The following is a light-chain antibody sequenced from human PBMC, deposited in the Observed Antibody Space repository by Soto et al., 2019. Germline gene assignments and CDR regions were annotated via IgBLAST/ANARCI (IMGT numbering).Light chain of an antibody. J-gene: IGKJ1*01. Sequence: EIVMTQSPATLSVSPGERATLSCRASQSVSSNLAWYQQKPGQAPRLLIYGASTRATGIPVRFSGSGSGTGFTLTISSLQSEDFAVYYCQQYNNWPPWTFGQGTKVEIK. CDR1: QSVSSN. V-gene: IGKV3-15*01. CDR3: QQYNNWPPWT. CDR2: GAS.